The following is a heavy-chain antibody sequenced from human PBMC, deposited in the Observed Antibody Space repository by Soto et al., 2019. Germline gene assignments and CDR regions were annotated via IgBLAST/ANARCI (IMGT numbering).Heavy chain of an antibody. Sequence: PSETLSLTCSVSGGSISSSSYFWGWIRQPPGKGLEWIATISYSGNTYYSPSLKSRVIISVDTSKNQFSLELYSVTATDTAVYFCARRGARIGEAGVSTGFDPWGQGTLVTVSS. CDR3: ARRGARIGEAGVSTGFDP. J-gene: IGHJ5*02. CDR1: GGSISSSSYF. D-gene: IGHD6-13*01. V-gene: IGHV4-39*01. CDR2: ISYSGNT.